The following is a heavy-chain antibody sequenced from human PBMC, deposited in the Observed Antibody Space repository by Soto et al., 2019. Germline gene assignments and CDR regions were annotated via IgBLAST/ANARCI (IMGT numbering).Heavy chain of an antibody. Sequence: PSETLSLTCSVSGGSFTDYYWTWIRQPPGKPLEWIGEISHGGTTKDNPFLHSRVTMSVDTSRNQFSLDLTSVTAADTAVYYCARGHTGRMPLGRGAAIMGKKLDSWGQGILVIVSS. J-gene: IGHJ4*02. CDR2: ISHGGTT. V-gene: IGHV4-34*01. CDR3: ARGHTGRMPLGRGAAIMGKKLDS. D-gene: IGHD3-10*01. CDR1: GGSFTDYY.